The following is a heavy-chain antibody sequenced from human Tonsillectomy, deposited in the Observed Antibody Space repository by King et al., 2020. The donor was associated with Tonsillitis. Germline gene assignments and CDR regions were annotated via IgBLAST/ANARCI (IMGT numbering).Heavy chain of an antibody. J-gene: IGHJ4*02. CDR2: INSDGGSR. V-gene: IGHV3-74*01. D-gene: IGHD6-19*01. CDR3: ARDLRSSGWYIDY. Sequence: VQLVESGGGLVQPGGSLRLSCAASGVTFSSYWMHWVRQAPGKGLVWGSLINSDGGSRSYADSVKGRFTISRDNAKNTLYLQMNSLRAEDTAVYYCARDLRSSGWYIDYWGQGTLVTVSS. CDR1: GVTFSSYW.